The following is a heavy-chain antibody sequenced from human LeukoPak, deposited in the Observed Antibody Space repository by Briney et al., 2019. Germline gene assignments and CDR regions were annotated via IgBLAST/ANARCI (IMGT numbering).Heavy chain of an antibody. CDR2: IYTSGST. CDR1: GGSTSSYY. J-gene: IGHJ6*03. V-gene: IGHV4-4*07. CDR3: ARDHKQLVRGYYYYYYYMDV. D-gene: IGHD6-13*01. Sequence: PSETLSLTCTVSGGSTSSYYWSWIRQPAGRGLEWIGRIYTSGSTNYNPSLKSRVTMSVDTSKNQFSLKLSSVTAADTAVYYCARDHKQLVRGYYYYYYYMDVWGKGTTVTISS.